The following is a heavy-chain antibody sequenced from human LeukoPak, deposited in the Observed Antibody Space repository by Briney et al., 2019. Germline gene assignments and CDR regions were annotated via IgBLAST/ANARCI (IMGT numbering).Heavy chain of an antibody. D-gene: IGHD2-2*01. Sequence: SETLSLTCTVSGGSISSYYWSWIQQPPGKGLEWIGYIYYSGSTNYNPSLKSRVTISVDTSKNQFSLKLSSVTAADTAVYYCARDYLVVAAAMWWFDPWGQGTLVTVSS. CDR1: GGSISSYY. CDR2: IYYSGST. J-gene: IGHJ5*02. V-gene: IGHV4-59*01. CDR3: ARDYLVVAAAMWWFDP.